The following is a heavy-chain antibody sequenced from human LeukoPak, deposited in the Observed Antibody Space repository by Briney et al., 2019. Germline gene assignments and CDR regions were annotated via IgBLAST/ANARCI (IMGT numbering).Heavy chain of an antibody. Sequence: ASVKVSCKASGYTFTSYGIRWVRQAPGQGLEWMGWISAYNGNTNYAQKLQGRVTMTRDTSTSTVYLELSNLRSDDTAVYYCARDGEYYDSRGSYFDSWGQGALVTVSS. CDR2: ISAYNGNT. J-gene: IGHJ4*02. V-gene: IGHV1-18*01. CDR1: GYTFTSYG. CDR3: ARDGEYYDSRGSYFDS. D-gene: IGHD3-22*01.